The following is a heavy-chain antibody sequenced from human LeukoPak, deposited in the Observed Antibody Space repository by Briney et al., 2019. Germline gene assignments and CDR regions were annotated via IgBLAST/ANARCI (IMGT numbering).Heavy chain of an antibody. CDR3: ARDRTLKGLWYFDL. D-gene: IGHD2-8*01. J-gene: IGHJ2*01. Sequence: GASVKVSCKASGGTFSSYAISWVRQAPGQGLEWMGRIIPILGIANYAQKFQGRVTITADESTSTAYMELSSLRSEDTAVYYCARDRTLKGLWYFDLWGRGTLVTVSS. CDR2: IIPILGIA. V-gene: IGHV1-69*04. CDR1: GGTFSSYA.